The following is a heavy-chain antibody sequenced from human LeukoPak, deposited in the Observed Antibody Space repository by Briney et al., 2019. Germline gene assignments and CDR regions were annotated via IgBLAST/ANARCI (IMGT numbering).Heavy chain of an antibody. Sequence: SETLSLTCTVSGGSISSYYWSWIRQPPGKGLEWIGYIYYSGSTNYNPSLKSRVTISVDTSKNQFSLKLSSVTAADTAVYYCARGQRVRQERITMVRGAPTSNWFDPWGQGTLVTVSS. CDR1: GGSISSYY. J-gene: IGHJ5*02. CDR2: IYYSGST. V-gene: IGHV4-59*01. D-gene: IGHD3-10*01. CDR3: ARGQRVRQERITMVRGAPTSNWFDP.